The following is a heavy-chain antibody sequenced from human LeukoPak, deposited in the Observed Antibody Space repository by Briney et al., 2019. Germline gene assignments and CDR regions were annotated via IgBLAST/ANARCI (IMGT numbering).Heavy chain of an antibody. CDR2: INHSGST. Sequence: SETLSLTCAAYGGSFSGYYWSWIRQPPGKGLEWIGEINHSGSTYYNPSLKSRVTISVDTSKNQFSLKLSSVTAADTAVYYCARDVRDSYGLNFDYWGQGTLVTVSS. CDR1: GGSFSGYY. J-gene: IGHJ4*02. D-gene: IGHD5-18*01. CDR3: ARDVRDSYGLNFDY. V-gene: IGHV4-34*01.